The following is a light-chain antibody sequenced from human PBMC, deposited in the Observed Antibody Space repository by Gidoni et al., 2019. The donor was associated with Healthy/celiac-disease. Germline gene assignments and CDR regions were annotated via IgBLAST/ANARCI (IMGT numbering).Light chain of an antibody. CDR3: MQAIQTPPCS. CDR2: LGS. CDR1: QSLLHSNGYNY. J-gene: IGKJ2*04. Sequence: DIVITQSPLSLPVTPGEPASISCRSSQSLLHSNGYNYLDWYLQKPGQSPQLLIYLGSNRASGVPDRFSGSGSGTDFTLKISRVEAEDVGVYYCMQAIQTPPCSFGQGTKLEIK. V-gene: IGKV2-28*01.